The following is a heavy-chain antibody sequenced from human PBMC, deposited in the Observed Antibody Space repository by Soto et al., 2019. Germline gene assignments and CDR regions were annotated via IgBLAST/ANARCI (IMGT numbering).Heavy chain of an antibody. D-gene: IGHD2-15*01. J-gene: IGHJ6*03. CDR1: GYTFTSYG. CDR3: AREIGYCSGGSCSDYYYYYMDV. Sequence: GASVKVSCKASGYTFTSYGISWVRQAPGQGLEWMGWISAYNGNTNYAQKLQGRVTMTTDTSTSTAYMELRSLRSDDTAVYYCAREIGYCSGGSCSDYYYYYMDVWGKGTTVTVSS. V-gene: IGHV1-18*01. CDR2: ISAYNGNT.